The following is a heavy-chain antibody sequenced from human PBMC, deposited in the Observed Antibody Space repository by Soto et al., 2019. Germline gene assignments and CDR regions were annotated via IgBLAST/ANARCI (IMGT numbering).Heavy chain of an antibody. Sequence: QVQLQQSGPGLVKPSQTLSLTCAISGDSVSNNNVAWNWIRQSPSRGLEWLGRTYYRSKWYNDYAVSVKSRITFTSDTSKNQFSLQLNSVTPEDTAVYCCTRGTYASDIWGQGTVVTVSS. V-gene: IGHV6-1*01. CDR1: GDSVSNNNVA. J-gene: IGHJ3*02. CDR3: TRGTYASDI. CDR2: TYYRSKWYN.